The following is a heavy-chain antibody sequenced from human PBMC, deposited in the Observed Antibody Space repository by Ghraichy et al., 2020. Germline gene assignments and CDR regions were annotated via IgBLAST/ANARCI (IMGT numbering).Heavy chain of an antibody. CDR2: ISSSSSTI. D-gene: IGHD3-10*01. CDR3: ARDRKTMVLLKRNRDWYFDL. V-gene: IGHV3-48*02. Sequence: GGSLRLSCAASGFTFSSYSMNWVRQAPGKGLEWVSYISSSSSTIYYADSVKGRFTISRDNAKNSLYLQMNSLRDEDTAVYYCARDRKTMVLLKRNRDWYFDLWGRGTLVTVSS. CDR1: GFTFSSYS. J-gene: IGHJ2*01.